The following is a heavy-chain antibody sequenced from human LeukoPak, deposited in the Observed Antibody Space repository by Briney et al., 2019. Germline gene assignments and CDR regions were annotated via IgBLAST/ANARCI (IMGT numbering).Heavy chain of an antibody. CDR1: GYTFSSYD. J-gene: IGHJ5*02. V-gene: IGHV1-8*01. D-gene: IGHD6-19*01. Sequence: ASVKVSCKASGYTFSSYDINWVRQATGQGLEWMGLMNPNSGNTGYAQKFQGRVTMTRSTSISTAYMELSSLRSEDTAVYYCARGSYSSGWPNWFDPWGQGTLVTVSS. CDR2: MNPNSGNT. CDR3: ARGSYSSGWPNWFDP.